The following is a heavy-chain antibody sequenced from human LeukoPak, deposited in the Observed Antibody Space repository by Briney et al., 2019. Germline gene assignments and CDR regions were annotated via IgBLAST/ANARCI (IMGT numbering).Heavy chain of an antibody. CDR1: GFTFSSYA. V-gene: IGHV3-23*01. Sequence: GGSLRLSCAASGFTFSSYAMGWVRQAPGKGLEWVSTSGSGGSTYYADSVKGRFTISRDNSKNTLYLQMNSLRGEGTAVYYCAKGGSSGYYNHFDYWGQGTLVTVSS. CDR2: SGSGGST. J-gene: IGHJ4*02. CDR3: AKGGSSGYYNHFDY. D-gene: IGHD3-22*01.